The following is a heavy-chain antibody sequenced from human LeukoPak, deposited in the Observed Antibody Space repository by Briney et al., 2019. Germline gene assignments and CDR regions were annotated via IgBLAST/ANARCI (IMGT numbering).Heavy chain of an antibody. D-gene: IGHD6-13*01. V-gene: IGHV3-74*01. CDR2: INSDGSST. Sequence: PAGSLSLTCAPSIFTSTSYCIHRSRQAPGQELVWVSHINSDGSSTSYADSVKGRFTISRDNAKNTLYLQMNSLRAEDTAGYCCARARYSSSWYPYYYGMDVWGQGTTVTVSS. J-gene: IGHJ6*02. CDR3: ARARYSSSWYPYYYGMDV. CDR1: IFTSTSYC.